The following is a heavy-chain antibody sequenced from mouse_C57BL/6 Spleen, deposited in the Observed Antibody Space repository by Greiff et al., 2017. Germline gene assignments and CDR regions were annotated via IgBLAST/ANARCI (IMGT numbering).Heavy chain of an antibody. V-gene: IGHV1-4*01. J-gene: IGHJ4*01. CDR3: ARGDYDSAMDY. CDR2: ITPSSGYT. CDR1: GYTFTSYT. D-gene: IGHD2-4*01. Sequence: QVQLQQSGAELARPGASVKMSCKASGYTFTSYTMHWVKQRPGQGLEWIGYITPSSGYTKYNQKFKDKATLTADKSSSTAYMQLSSLTSEDSAVYYCARGDYDSAMDYWGQGTSVTVSS.